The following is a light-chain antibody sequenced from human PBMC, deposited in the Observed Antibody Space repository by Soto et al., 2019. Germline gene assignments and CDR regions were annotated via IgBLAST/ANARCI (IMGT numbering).Light chain of an antibody. Sequence: DIQLTQSPSSLSASVGDRVSLSCQAGQSVGSFLNWYQQKPGKAPRLLIYATSNLQTGVPSRFSGSGSGTEFTLTISGLQPEDFATYLCQQSFSAQYTFGQGTKLESK. CDR3: QQSFSAQYT. V-gene: IGKV1-39*01. CDR1: QSVGSF. J-gene: IGKJ2*01. CDR2: ATS.